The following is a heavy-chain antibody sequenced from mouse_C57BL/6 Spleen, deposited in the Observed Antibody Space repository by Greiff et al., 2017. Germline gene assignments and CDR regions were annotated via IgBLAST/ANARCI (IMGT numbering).Heavy chain of an antibody. CDR1: GYTFTSYW. V-gene: IGHV1-50*01. J-gene: IGHJ2*01. D-gene: IGHD1-1*01. CDR2: IDPSDSYT. Sequence: QVQLQQPGAELVKPGASVKLSCKASGYTFTSYWMQWVKQRPGQGLEWIGEIDPSDSYTNYNQKFKGKATLTVDTSSSTAYMQLSSLTSEDSAVYYCATWGRGYYYGDFDYWGQGTTLTVSS. CDR3: ATWGRGYYYGDFDY.